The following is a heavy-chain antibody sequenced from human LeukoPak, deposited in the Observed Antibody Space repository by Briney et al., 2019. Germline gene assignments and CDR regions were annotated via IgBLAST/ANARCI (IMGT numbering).Heavy chain of an antibody. D-gene: IGHD1-26*01. V-gene: IGHV1-2*02. Sequence: EASVKVSCKASGYTFTGSYMHWVRQAPGQGLEWMGWINPNTGGTDYAQNFQGRVTMTRDTSISTAYMELSRLRSDDTAIYYCARESIVGAAPNDYWDQGTLVTVSS. J-gene: IGHJ4*02. CDR2: INPNTGGT. CDR1: GYTFTGSY. CDR3: ARESIVGAAPNDY.